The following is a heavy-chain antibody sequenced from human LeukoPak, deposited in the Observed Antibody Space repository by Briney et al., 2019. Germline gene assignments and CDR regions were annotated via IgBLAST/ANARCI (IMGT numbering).Heavy chain of an antibody. CDR3: ARTLYYYDRSGDYYAPRGMDV. Sequence: GGSLRLSCAASGFTFSSYEMNWVRQAPGKGLERVSYISSTGTTIYYADSVKGRFTISRDNAKNSLYLQMNSLRAEDTAVYYCARTLYYYDRSGDYYAPRGMDVWGQGTTVTVSS. D-gene: IGHD3-22*01. CDR2: ISSTGTTI. CDR1: GFTFSSYE. J-gene: IGHJ6*02. V-gene: IGHV3-48*03.